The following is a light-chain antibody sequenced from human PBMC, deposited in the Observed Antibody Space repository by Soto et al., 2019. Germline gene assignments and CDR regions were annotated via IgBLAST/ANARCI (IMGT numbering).Light chain of an antibody. CDR2: DVS. V-gene: IGLV2-14*02. Sequence: QSALTQPASVSGSPGQSITISCTGTSSDVGSYNLVSWYQQHPGKAPKLMIYDVSNRPSGVSNRFSGSKSGNTASLTISGLQAEDEADYYCSSYTSSSTLFGTGTKLTVL. CDR3: SSYTSSSTL. CDR1: SSDVGSYNL. J-gene: IGLJ1*01.